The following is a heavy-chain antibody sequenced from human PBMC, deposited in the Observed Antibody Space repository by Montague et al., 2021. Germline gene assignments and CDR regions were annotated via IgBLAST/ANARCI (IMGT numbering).Heavy chain of an antibody. J-gene: IGHJ6*02. V-gene: IGHV3-9*01. CDR3: ARVRERRYYYYGMDV. Sequence: SLRLSCAASGFTFEDYAMHWVRQAPGKGLEWVSGISWNSGSIGYADSVKGRFTIPRDNAKNSLYLQMNSPRAEDKALYYCARVRERRYYYYGMDVWGQGTTVTVSS. CDR2: ISWNSGSI. CDR1: GFTFEDYA. D-gene: IGHD1-1*01.